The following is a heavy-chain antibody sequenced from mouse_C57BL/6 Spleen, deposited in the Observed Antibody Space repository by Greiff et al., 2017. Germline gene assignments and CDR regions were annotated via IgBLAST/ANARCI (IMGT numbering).Heavy chain of an antibody. J-gene: IGHJ2*01. CDR1: GYTFTDYY. V-gene: IGHV1-75*01. CDR3: ASKDFDF. Sequence: QVQLKQSGPELVKPGASVKISCKASGYTFTDYYINWVKQRPGQGLEWIGWIFPGSGSTYYNEKFKGKATLTVDKSSSTAYILLRSLISEDSAVYFCASKDFDFWGQGTTLTVSS. CDR2: IFPGSGST.